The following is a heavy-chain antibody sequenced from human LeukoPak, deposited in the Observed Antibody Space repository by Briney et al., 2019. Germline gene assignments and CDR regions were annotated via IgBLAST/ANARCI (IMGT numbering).Heavy chain of an antibody. CDR2: IIPIFGTA. Sequence: SVKVSCKASGGTFSSYAISWVRQAPGQGLEWMGGIIPIFGTANYAQKFQGRVTITTDESTSTAYMELSSLGSEDTAVYYCAVVPAAPPSYYYYMDVWGKGTTVTVSS. V-gene: IGHV1-69*05. D-gene: IGHD2-2*01. CDR1: GGTFSSYA. J-gene: IGHJ6*03. CDR3: AVVPAAPPSYYYYMDV.